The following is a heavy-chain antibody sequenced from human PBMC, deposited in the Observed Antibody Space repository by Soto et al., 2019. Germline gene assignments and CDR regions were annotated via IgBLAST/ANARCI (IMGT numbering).Heavy chain of an antibody. J-gene: IGHJ4*02. CDR2: VSSSSSTI. CDR1: GFTFSSYS. Sequence: PGGSLRLSCAASGFTFSSYSMNWVRQAPGKGLEWVSYVSSSSSTICYADSVKGRFTISRDNAKNSLYLQMNSLRDEDTAVYYCARASYDSSGYYQYYFDYWGQGTLVTVSS. D-gene: IGHD3-22*01. V-gene: IGHV3-48*02. CDR3: ARASYDSSGYYQYYFDY.